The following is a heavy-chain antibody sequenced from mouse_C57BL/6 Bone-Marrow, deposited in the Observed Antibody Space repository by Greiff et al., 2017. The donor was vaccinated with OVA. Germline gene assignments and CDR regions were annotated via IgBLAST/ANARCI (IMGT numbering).Heavy chain of an antibody. CDR1: GYTFTSYW. J-gene: IGHJ3*01. Sequence: VQLQQPGTELVKPGASVKLSCKASGYTFTSYWMHWVKQRPGQGLEWIGNINPSNGGTNYNEKFKSKATLTVDKSSSTAYMQLSSLASEDSAVYCCARMGYDYDGAWFAYWGQGTRVTVSA. D-gene: IGHD2-4*01. V-gene: IGHV1-53*01. CDR2: INPSNGGT. CDR3: ARMGYDYDGAWFAY.